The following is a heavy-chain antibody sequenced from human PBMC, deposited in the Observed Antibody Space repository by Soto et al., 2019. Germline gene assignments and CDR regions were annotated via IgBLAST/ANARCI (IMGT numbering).Heavy chain of an antibody. J-gene: IGHJ4*02. V-gene: IGHV3-23*01. CDR1: GFTISSYA. CDR3: AKGPPRIAAAGYDVFDY. CDR2: ISGSGGST. Sequence: GGSLRLSCAASGFTISSYAMSWVRQAPGKGLEWVSAISGSGGSTYYADSVKGRFTISRDNSKNTLYLQMNSLRAEDTAVYYCAKGPPRIAAAGYDVFDYWGQGTLVTVSS. D-gene: IGHD6-13*01.